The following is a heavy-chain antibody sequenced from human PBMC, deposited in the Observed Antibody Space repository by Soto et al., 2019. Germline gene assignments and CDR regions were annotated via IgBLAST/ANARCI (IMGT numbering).Heavy chain of an antibody. D-gene: IGHD6-13*01. Sequence: EVQLLESGGGLVQPRGSLRLSCAASGFTFSSYAMRWVRQAPGKGLEWVSAISGSGGSTYYADSVKGRFTISRDNSKHTLYLQMNSLRAEDTAVYYCARRGPGTYFDYWGQATLVTVSS. CDR1: GFTFSSYA. V-gene: IGHV3-23*01. J-gene: IGHJ4*02. CDR3: ARRGPGTYFDY. CDR2: ISGSGGST.